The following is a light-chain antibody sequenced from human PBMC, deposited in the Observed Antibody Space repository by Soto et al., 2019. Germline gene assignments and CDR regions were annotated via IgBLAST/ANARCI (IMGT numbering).Light chain of an antibody. CDR2: GAS. J-gene: IGKJ4*01. V-gene: IGKV3-15*01. CDR1: QSVSSY. CDR3: QQDHSWPIT. Sequence: DIVLTQYPGTLYLSPGEIATLSCRASQSVSSYLAWYQQKPGQAPRLLISGASTGATGIPARFSGSGSGTEFTLTISSLQSEDCAIYYCQQDHSWPITFGGGAKVDI.